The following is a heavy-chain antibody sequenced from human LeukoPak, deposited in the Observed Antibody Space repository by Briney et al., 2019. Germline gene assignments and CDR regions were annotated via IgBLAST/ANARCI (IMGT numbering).Heavy chain of an antibody. CDR1: GFTFSSYP. J-gene: IGHJ4*02. CDR3: ARGVGSHGNYFGY. D-gene: IGHD1-26*01. Sequence: GGSLRLSCAASGFTFSSYPMHWVRQAPGKGLEWVAIISYDGSNKYYADSVKGRFTISRDNSKNTLSLQMNSLRPEDTAVYNCARGVGSHGNYFGYWGQGTLVTVSA. V-gene: IGHV3-30*04. CDR2: ISYDGSNK.